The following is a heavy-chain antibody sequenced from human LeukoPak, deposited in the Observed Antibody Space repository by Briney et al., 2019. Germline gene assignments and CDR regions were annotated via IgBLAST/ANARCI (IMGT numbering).Heavy chain of an antibody. V-gene: IGHV3-9*01. CDR1: GFTFSNYA. CDR2: ISWNSGSI. J-gene: IGHJ4*02. D-gene: IGHD3-10*01. CDR3: AKGPRMVRGVYRFDY. Sequence: QPGGTLRLSCAASGFTFSNYAMSWVRQAPGKGLEWVSGISWNSGSIGYADSVKGRFTISRDNAKNSLYLQMNSLRAEDTALYYCAKGPRMVRGVYRFDYWGQGTLVTVSS.